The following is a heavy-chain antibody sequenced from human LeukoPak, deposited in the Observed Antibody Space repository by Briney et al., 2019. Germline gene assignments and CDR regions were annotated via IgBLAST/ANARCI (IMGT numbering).Heavy chain of an antibody. Sequence: SVKVSCKASGGTFSSYAISWVRQAPGQGLEWMGGIIPIFGTANYAQKFQGRVTITTDESTSTAYMELSSLRSEDTAVYYCARGARLGGSYYYYYYMDVWGKGTAVTVSS. V-gene: IGHV1-69*05. CDR3: ARGARLGGSYYYYYYMDV. J-gene: IGHJ6*03. CDR1: GGTFSSYA. CDR2: IIPIFGTA. D-gene: IGHD2-15*01.